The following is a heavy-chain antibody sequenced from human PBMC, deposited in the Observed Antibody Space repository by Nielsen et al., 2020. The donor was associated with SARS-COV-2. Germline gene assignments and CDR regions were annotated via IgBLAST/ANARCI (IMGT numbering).Heavy chain of an antibody. CDR2: IYHSGST. J-gene: IGHJ3*02. V-gene: IGHV4-38-2*02. D-gene: IGHD2-2*02. CDR3: ASRYCSSTSCYNAFDI. Sequence: SETLSLTCTVSGYSISSGFHWGWIRQPPGKGLGWIGTIYHSGSTYYNPSLKSRVTISVDTSKNQFSLKLSSVTAADTAVYYCASRYCSSTSCYNAFDIWGQGTMVTVSS. CDR1: GYSISSGFH.